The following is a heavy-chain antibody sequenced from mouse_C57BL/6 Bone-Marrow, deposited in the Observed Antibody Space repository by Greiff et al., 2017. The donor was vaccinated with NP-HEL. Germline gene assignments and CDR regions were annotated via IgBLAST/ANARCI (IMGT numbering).Heavy chain of an antibody. V-gene: IGHV1-54*01. CDR3: ARGGNYGNYGYFDY. CDR1: GYAFTNYL. J-gene: IGHJ2*01. Sequence: QVQLQQSGAELVRPGTSVKVSCKASGYAFTNYLIEWVKQRPGQGLEWIGVINPGSGGTNYNEQFKGKATLTADKSSSTAYMQLSSLTSEDSAVYFCARGGNYGNYGYFDYWGQGTTLTVSS. D-gene: IGHD2-1*01. CDR2: INPGSGGT.